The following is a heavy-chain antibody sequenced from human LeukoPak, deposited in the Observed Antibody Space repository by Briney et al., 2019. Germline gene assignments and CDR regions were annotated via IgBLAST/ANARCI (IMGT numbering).Heavy chain of an antibody. CDR3: AKDQGLTAPPPYGLDV. Sequence: SVKVSCKTSGGTFSSSAITWVRQAPGQGLEWMGRIIPVLNITTYAQKFQGRVTITADTSMSTVYMELSSLRSEETAVYYCAKDQGLTAPPPYGLDVWGQGTTVIVTS. CDR2: IIPVLNIT. J-gene: IGHJ6*02. CDR1: GGTFSSSA. V-gene: IGHV1-69*04. D-gene: IGHD5-18*01.